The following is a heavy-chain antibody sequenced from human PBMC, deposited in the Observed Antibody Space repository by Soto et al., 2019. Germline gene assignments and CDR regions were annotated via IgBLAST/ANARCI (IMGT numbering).Heavy chain of an antibody. CDR3: ARASRYYWNHMMY. V-gene: IGHV1-18*01. CDR2: VSAYNGNT. Sequence: ASVKVSCKASGYTFSNEAITWVRQAPGQGLEWMGWVSAYNGNTNYAQKFKGRVTMTTDTSTSTAYMEVRSLRYDDTAVCFCARASRYYWNHMMYWGQGTPVTVSS. J-gene: IGHJ4*02. CDR1: GYTFSNEA. D-gene: IGHD1-1*01.